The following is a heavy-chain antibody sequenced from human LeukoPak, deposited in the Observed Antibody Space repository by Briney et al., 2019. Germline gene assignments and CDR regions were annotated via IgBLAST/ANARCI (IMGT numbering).Heavy chain of an antibody. V-gene: IGHV3-23*01. CDR3: AKAQLYYYFDY. CDR2: ISGSGGST. J-gene: IGHJ4*02. CDR1: GFTFSNFA. Sequence: GGSLRLSRAASGFTFSNFALNWVRQAPGKGLDWVSAISGSGGSTYYANSVQGRFTISRDNSKNTLYLQMNRLRAEDTAVYYCAKAQLYYYFDYWGQGTLVTVSS. D-gene: IGHD1-1*01.